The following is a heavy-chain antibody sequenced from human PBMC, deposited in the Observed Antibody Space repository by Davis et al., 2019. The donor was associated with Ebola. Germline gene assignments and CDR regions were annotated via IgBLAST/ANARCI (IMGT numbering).Heavy chain of an antibody. CDR3: TRVKTGYCSGGSCYSGWWFDP. D-gene: IGHD2-15*01. V-gene: IGHV3-49*04. Sequence: GESLKISCTASGFTFGDYAMSWVRQAPGKGLEWVGFIRSKAYGGTTEYAASVKGRFTISRDDSKSIAYLQMNSLKTEDTAVYYCTRVKTGYCSGGSCYSGWWFDPWGQGTLVTVSS. J-gene: IGHJ5*02. CDR2: IRSKAYGGTT. CDR1: GFTFGDYA.